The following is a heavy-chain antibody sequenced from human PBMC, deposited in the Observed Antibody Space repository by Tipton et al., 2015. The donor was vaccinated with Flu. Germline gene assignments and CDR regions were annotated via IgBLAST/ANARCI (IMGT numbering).Heavy chain of an antibody. D-gene: IGHD3-10*01. CDR1: GGSISNYY. CDR3: SRELTSTMGRIWFDP. J-gene: IGHJ5*02. CDR2: IYTSGST. Sequence: TLSLTCTVSGGSISNYYWSWIRQPAGKGLEWIGRIYTSGSTNYNPSLKSRVTMSLDTSKNQFSLKLSSVTAADTAVYYCSRELTSTMGRIWFDPWGQRTLVTVSS. V-gene: IGHV4-4*07.